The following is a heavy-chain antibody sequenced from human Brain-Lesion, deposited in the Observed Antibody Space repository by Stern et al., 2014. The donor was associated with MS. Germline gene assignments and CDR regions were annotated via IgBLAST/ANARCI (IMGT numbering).Heavy chain of an antibody. Sequence: VQLVPSGAEVKKHGEPLKISCKGSGYRFTSNWIGWVRQMPGEGLEWMWLIWPGASDTRYSPSFQGQVTISADKSISTAYLQWSSLQASDTAMYYCARRGDSSSSGFDYWGQGTLVIVSS. CDR2: IWPGASDT. V-gene: IGHV5-51*01. CDR3: ARRGDSSSSGFDY. CDR1: GYRFTSNW. J-gene: IGHJ4*02. D-gene: IGHD6-6*01.